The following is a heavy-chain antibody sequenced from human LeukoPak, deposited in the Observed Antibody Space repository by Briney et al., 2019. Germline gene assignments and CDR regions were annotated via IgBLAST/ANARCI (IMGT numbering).Heavy chain of an antibody. CDR2: ISSSSDYI. CDR3: ARVAFGELWGMDV. V-gene: IGHV3-21*01. Sequence: GGSLRLSCAASGFTFSSYNMNWVRQAPGKGLEWVSSISSSSDYIYYADSVKGRFTISRDSATNSLYLQMNSLRAEDTAVYHCARVAFGELWGMDVWGKGTTVTISS. CDR1: GFTFSSYN. D-gene: IGHD3-10*01. J-gene: IGHJ6*04.